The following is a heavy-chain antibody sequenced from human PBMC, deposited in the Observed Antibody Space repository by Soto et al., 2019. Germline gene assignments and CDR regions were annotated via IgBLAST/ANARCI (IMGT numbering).Heavy chain of an antibody. V-gene: IGHV3-23*01. D-gene: IGHD2-15*01. CDR1: GFTFSSYA. J-gene: IGHJ4*02. CDR2: VSIGGST. CDR3: AKRRGAGGHFDY. Sequence: LRLSCAASGFTFSSYAMGWVRQGPGKGLEWVAVVSIGGSTHYADSVRGRFTISRDNSKNTLSLQMNSLTAEDTAVYFCAKRRGAGGHFDYWGQGALVTVS.